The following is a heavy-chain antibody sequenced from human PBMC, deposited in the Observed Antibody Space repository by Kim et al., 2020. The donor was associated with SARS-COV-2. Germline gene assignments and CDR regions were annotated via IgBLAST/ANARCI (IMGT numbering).Heavy chain of an antibody. CDR3: ARGRYYYYAMDV. CDR2: ISSSGNTI. Sequence: GGSLRLSCAASGFTFTDYYMGWIRQAPGKGLEWLSYISSSGNTIYYADSVKGRFTISRDNAKNSLYLQMNSLRAEDTAVYYCARGRYYYYAMDVWGQGTTVTVSS. CDR1: GFTFTDYY. J-gene: IGHJ6*02. V-gene: IGHV3-11*01.